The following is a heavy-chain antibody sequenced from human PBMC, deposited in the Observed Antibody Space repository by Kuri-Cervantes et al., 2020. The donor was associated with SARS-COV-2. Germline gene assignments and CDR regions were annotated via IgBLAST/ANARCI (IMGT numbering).Heavy chain of an antibody. CDR2: ISYAGNS. Sequence: GGSLRLSCAASGFTFSDFAIHWVRQAPGKGLEWVAIISYAGNSLYAESVKGRFTISRDNSKNTLYLQMNSLRAEDTAVYYCARASSGYDDWYFDLWGRGTLVTVSS. CDR3: ARASSGYDDWYFDL. CDR1: GFTFSDFA. V-gene: IGHV3-30*04. D-gene: IGHD3-22*01. J-gene: IGHJ2*01.